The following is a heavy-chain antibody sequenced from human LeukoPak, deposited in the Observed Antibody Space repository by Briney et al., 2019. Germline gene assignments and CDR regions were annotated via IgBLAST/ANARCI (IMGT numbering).Heavy chain of an antibody. J-gene: IGHJ5*02. CDR3: ARGYCTSISCYYNWFDP. V-gene: IGHV3-11*04. CDR1: GFTFSDYY. Sequence: GGSLRLSCAASGFTFSDYYMSWIRQAPGKGLEWVSYISSSGSTIYYADSVKGRFTISRDNSKNTLYLQMNSLRAEDTAVYYCARGYCTSISCYYNWFDPWGQGTLVTVSS. D-gene: IGHD2-2*01. CDR2: ISSSGSTI.